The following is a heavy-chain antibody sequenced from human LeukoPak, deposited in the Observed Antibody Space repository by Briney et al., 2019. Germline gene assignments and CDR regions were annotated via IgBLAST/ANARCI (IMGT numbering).Heavy chain of an antibody. J-gene: IGHJ4*02. CDR2: IYTSGST. D-gene: IGHD6-19*01. Sequence: PXETLXXXCTVSGGSISSYYWSWIRQPAGKGLEWIGRIYTSGSTNYNPSLKRRVTMSVDTSKNQFSLKLSSVTAADTAVYYCGXSTXSSGWMGFDYWGQGTLVTVSS. V-gene: IGHV4-4*07. CDR3: GXSTXSSGWMGFDY. CDR1: GGSISSYY.